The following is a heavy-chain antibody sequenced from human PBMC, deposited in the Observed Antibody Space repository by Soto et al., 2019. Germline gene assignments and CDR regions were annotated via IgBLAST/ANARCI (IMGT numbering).Heavy chain of an antibody. CDR1: GFSFDDYA. D-gene: IGHD2-2*01. J-gene: IGHJ4*02. V-gene: IGHV3-9*01. CDR2: ISWNSGNI. Sequence: GGSLRLSCAASGFSFDDYAMHWVRQAPGKGLEWVSCISWNSGNIVYSDSVKGRFTISRDNAKNSLSLQMNSLRAEDTALYYCTKGSSTSCFSPLDHWGQGTLVNVSS. CDR3: TKGSSTSCFSPLDH.